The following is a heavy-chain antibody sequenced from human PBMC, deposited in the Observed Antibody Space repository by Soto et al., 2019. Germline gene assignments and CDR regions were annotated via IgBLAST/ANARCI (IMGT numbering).Heavy chain of an antibody. CDR2: ISYDGDNE. D-gene: IGHD2-2*01. CDR1: GFTFSNYA. Sequence: QVQLVESGGGVVQPGRSLRLSCAASGFTFSNYAMHWVRQAPGKGLEWLSIISYDGDNEYYADSVRGRFTISRDNSKKTLYLPTNNLRHEDTAVYYCATAGGPVDCNSPGCSAKHFDYWGQGTLVTVSS. J-gene: IGHJ4*02. V-gene: IGHV3-30*03. CDR3: ATAGGPVDCNSPGCSAKHFDY.